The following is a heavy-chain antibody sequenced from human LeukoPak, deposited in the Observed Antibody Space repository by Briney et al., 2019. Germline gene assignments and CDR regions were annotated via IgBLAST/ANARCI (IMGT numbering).Heavy chain of an antibody. CDR3: ARHVAGGDGYNDY. Sequence: SETLSLTCTVSGGSISSSSYYWGWIRQPPGKGLEWIGSIYYSGSTYYNPSLKSRVTISVDTSKNQFSLKLSSVTAADTAVYYCARHVAGGDGYNDYWGQGTLVTVS. CDR1: GGSISSSSYY. D-gene: IGHD5-24*01. V-gene: IGHV4-39*01. CDR2: IYYSGST. J-gene: IGHJ4*02.